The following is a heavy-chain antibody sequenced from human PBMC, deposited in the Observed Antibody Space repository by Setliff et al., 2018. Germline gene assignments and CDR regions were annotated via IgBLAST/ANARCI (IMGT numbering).Heavy chain of an antibody. V-gene: IGHV4-39*07. CDR2: IFYGGST. CDR1: GVSISSSSYY. D-gene: IGHD5-12*01. Sequence: PSETLSLTCTVSGVSISSSSYYWAWIRQPPGRGLELIGSIFYGGSTYYNPSLKSRVTISIDASKNQFSLKLDSVTAADTAVYYCARRRGYSGYDYGLYAFDIWGQGTMVTVSS. CDR3: ARRRGYSGYDYGLYAFDI. J-gene: IGHJ3*02.